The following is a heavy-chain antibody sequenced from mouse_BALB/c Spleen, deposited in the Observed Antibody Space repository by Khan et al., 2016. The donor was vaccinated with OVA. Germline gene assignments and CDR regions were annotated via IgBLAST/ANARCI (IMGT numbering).Heavy chain of an antibody. CDR3: ARHGSTSWFAY. Sequence: VQLKQSGPEPMRPGASVKISCKASGYSFSTYYIHWVTRSHGKTLEWIGYIDPFNGGSTYNQKFKGKATLTVDKSSSTAYMHLTSLTSEDSAVYYCARHGSTSWFAYWGQGTLVTVSA. V-gene: IGHV1S135*01. J-gene: IGHJ3*01. CDR2: IDPFNGGS. D-gene: IGHD1-1*01. CDR1: GYSFSTYY.